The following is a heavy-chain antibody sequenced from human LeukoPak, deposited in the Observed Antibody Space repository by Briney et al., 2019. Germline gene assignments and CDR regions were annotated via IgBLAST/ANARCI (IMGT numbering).Heavy chain of an antibody. J-gene: IGHJ6*02. CDR2: INSSSSYI. V-gene: IGHV3-21*01. D-gene: IGHD3-10*01. CDR3: AREGITMVRGEINYYYGMDV. CDR1: GFTFSSYS. Sequence: GGSLRLSCAVSGFTFSSYSMNWVRQAPGKGLEWVSSINSSSSYIYYADSVKGRFTISRDNAKNSLYLQMNSLRAEDTAVYYCAREGITMVRGEINYYYGMDVWGQGTTVTVSS.